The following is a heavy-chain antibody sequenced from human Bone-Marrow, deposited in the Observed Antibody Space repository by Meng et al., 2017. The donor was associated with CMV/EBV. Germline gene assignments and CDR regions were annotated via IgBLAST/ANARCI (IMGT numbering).Heavy chain of an antibody. Sequence: CAGYGGSFRGYYWSWIRQPPGKGLEWIGEINHSGSTNYNPSLKSRVTISVDTSKNQFSLKLSSVTAADTAVYYCARGLSSSSRAPAYWGQGTLVTVSS. CDR1: GGSFRGYY. CDR3: ARGLSSSSRAPAY. CDR2: INHSGST. D-gene: IGHD6-6*01. V-gene: IGHV4-34*01. J-gene: IGHJ4*02.